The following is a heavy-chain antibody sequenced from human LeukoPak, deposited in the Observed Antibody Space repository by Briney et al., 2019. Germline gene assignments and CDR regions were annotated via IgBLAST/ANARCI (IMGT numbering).Heavy chain of an antibody. CDR1: GFTFSSYW. J-gene: IGHJ6*04. D-gene: IGHD3-3*01. V-gene: IGHV3-74*01. CDR3: ARGQRAHVEWSPYMDV. CDR2: INTDGSST. Sequence: GGSLRLSCAASGFTFSSYWMHWVRQAPGKGLVWISRINTDGSSTTYADSVKGRFTLSRDNSKNTLYLQMNNLRTEDTAVYYCARGQRAHVEWSPYMDVWGKGTTVTVSS.